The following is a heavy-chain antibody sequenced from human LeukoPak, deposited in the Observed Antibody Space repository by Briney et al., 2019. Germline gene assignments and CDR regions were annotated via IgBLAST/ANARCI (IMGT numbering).Heavy chain of an antibody. J-gene: IGHJ4*02. CDR3: AKDMGDGLDY. V-gene: IGHV3-9*03. D-gene: IGHD3-16*01. CDR2: ISWNSGSI. Sequence: GGSLRLSCAASGFTFDDYAMHWVRQAPGKGLEWVSGISWNSGSIGYADSVKGRFTISRDNAKNSLYLQMNSLRAEDMALYYCAKDMGDGLDYWGQGTLVTVSS. CDR1: GFTFDDYA.